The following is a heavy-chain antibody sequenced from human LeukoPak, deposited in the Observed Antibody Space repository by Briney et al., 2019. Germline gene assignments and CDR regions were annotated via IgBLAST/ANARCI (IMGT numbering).Heavy chain of an antibody. CDR3: AKVGGADPFDH. CDR1: GFTFSSYW. D-gene: IGHD3-16*01. J-gene: IGHJ4*02. CDR2: INSDESST. Sequence: GGSLRLSCAASGFTFSSYWMHWVRQAPGKGLVWVSRINSDESSTNYADSVKGRFTISRDNAKNTLYPQMNSLRVEDTAVYYCAKVGGADPFDHWGQGTLVTVSS. V-gene: IGHV3-74*01.